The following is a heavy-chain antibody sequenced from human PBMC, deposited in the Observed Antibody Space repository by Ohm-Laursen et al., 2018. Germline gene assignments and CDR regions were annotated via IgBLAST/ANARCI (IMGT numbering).Heavy chain of an antibody. V-gene: IGHV3-7*01. Sequence: SLRLSCAASGLTFSSYWMSWVRQAPGKGLEWVANIKQDGSEKYFVDSVEGRFTISRDNAKNSLYLQMNSLRAEDTAVYYCARHGSGDYEISAFDIWGQGTMVTVSS. CDR2: IKQDGSEK. D-gene: IGHD4-17*01. CDR1: GLTFSSYW. J-gene: IGHJ3*02. CDR3: ARHGSGDYEISAFDI.